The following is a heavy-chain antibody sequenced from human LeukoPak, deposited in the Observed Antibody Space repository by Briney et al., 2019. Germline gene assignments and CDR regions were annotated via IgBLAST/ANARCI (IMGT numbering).Heavy chain of an antibody. CDR1: GYTFTGYY. D-gene: IGHD3-16*01. Sequence: GASVKVSCKASGYTFTGYYMHWVRQAPGQGLEWMGWINPNSGGTNYAQKFQGRVTMTRDTSISTAYMELSRLRSDDTAVYYCARDERLSDYVWGSSDDAFDIWGQGTMVTVSS. V-gene: IGHV1-2*02. CDR2: INPNSGGT. J-gene: IGHJ3*02. CDR3: ARDERLSDYVWGSSDDAFDI.